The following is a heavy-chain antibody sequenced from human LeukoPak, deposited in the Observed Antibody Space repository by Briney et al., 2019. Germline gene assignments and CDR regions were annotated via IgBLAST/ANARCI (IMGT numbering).Heavy chain of an antibody. CDR2: MNPNSGNT. V-gene: IGHV1-8*03. CDR1: GYTFTSYD. D-gene: IGHD3-22*01. Sequence: ASVKVSCKASGYTFTSYDINWVRQATGQGLEWMGWMNPNSGNTGNAQKFQGRVTITTNTSISTAYMELSSLRSEDTAVYYCARARASYYDSNGYYQPYYFDSWGQGTLVTVSS. J-gene: IGHJ4*02. CDR3: ARARASYYDSNGYYQPYYFDS.